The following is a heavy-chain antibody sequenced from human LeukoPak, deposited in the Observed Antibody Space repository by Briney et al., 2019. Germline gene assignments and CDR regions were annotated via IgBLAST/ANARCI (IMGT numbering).Heavy chain of an antibody. CDR2: ISYNGDT. V-gene: IGHV4-59*08. CDR1: GGSITSNY. Sequence: SETLSLTCSVSGGSITSNYLSWIRQPPGKGLEWIGYISYNGDTNYNPSLRSRVTISVDTSKKHFSLKLSSVTAADTAIYYCARLLYGFWTVYHDSWGQGTLVTVSS. J-gene: IGHJ4*02. D-gene: IGHD3/OR15-3a*01. CDR3: ARLLYGFWTVYHDS.